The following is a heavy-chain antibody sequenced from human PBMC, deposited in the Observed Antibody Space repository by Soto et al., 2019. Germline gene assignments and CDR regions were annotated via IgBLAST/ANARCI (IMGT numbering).Heavy chain of an antibody. D-gene: IGHD3-22*01. J-gene: IGHJ4*02. CDR1: GFTFSSYA. Sequence: GGSLRLSCAASGFTFSSYAMSWVRQAPGKGLEWVSAISGSGGSTYYADSVKGRFTISRDNSKNTLYLQMNSLRAEDTAVYYCAKDSYYYDSSGSFDYWGQGTLVTVSS. CDR2: ISGSGGST. CDR3: AKDSYYYDSSGSFDY. V-gene: IGHV3-23*01.